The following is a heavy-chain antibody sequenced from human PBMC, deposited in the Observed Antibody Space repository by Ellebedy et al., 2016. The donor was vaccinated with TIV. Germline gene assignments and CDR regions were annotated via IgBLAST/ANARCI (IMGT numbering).Heavy chain of an antibody. Sequence: GESLKISCAASGFSYSNYWMTWIRQVPGKGLEWVASIKQDGSEKYYVDSVKGRFSISRDNVKNSLFVQMSSLRAEDTAVYYCATHNDYTSAYWGQGTLVTVSS. CDR2: IKQDGSEK. J-gene: IGHJ4*02. D-gene: IGHD4-11*01. V-gene: IGHV3-7*03. CDR3: ATHNDYTSAY. CDR1: GFSYSNYW.